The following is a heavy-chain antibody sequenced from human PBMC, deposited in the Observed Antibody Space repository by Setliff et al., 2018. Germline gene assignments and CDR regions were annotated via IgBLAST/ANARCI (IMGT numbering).Heavy chain of an antibody. CDR2: IWHDGGNK. CDR1: GFTFTSYW. J-gene: IGHJ4*02. CDR3: ARTCSGSGCYAGLES. D-gene: IGHD2-15*01. V-gene: IGHV3-33*08. Sequence: QPGGSLRLSCAASGFTFTSYWMHWVRQAPGKGLEWVAVIWHDGGNKYHADSVKGRFTISRDNSKNTLYLQMNSLRPEDTAVYYCARTCSGSGCYAGLESWGQGTPVTVSS.